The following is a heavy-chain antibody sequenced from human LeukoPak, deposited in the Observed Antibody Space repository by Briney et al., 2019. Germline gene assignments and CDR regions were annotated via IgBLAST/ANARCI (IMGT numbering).Heavy chain of an antibody. CDR3: ASSSSSSEGSVFDY. CDR2: IKQDGSEK. J-gene: IGHJ4*02. Sequence: GGSLRLSCAASGFTFSSYWMSWVRQAPGKGLEWVANIKQDGSEKYYVDSVKGRFTISRDNAKNSLYLQMNSLRAEDTAVYYCASSSSSSEGSVFDYWGQGTLVTASS. CDR1: GFTFSSYW. D-gene: IGHD6-6*01. V-gene: IGHV3-7*01.